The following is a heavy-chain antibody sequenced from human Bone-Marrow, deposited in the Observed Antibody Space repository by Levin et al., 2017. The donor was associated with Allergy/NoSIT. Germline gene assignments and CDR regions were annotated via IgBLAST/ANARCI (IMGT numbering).Heavy chain of an antibody. V-gene: IGHV3-30*18. CDR1: GFTFSSYG. CDR3: AKSPSKSYDILTGYLDY. CDR2: ISYDGSNK. Sequence: GGSLRLSCAASGFTFSSYGMHWVRQAPGKGLEWVAVISYDGSNKYYADSVKGRFTISRDNSKNTLYLQMNSLRAEDTAVYYCAKSPSKSYDILTGYLDYWGQGTLVTVSS. J-gene: IGHJ4*02. D-gene: IGHD3-9*01.